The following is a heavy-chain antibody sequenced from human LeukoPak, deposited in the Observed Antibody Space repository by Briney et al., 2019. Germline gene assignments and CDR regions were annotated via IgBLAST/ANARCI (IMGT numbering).Heavy chain of an antibody. D-gene: IGHD3-3*01. CDR2: IIPIFGTG. J-gene: IGHJ4*02. Sequence: SVKVSCTASGGTFANYAISWVRKAPGQGLEWMGGIIPIFGTGDSAQKFQGRLTITANESTRTTYMELSSLRSEDTAVYYCAKGHDDFRQFDYWGQGTLVTVSS. V-gene: IGHV1-69*01. CDR3: AKGHDDFRQFDY. CDR1: GGTFANYA.